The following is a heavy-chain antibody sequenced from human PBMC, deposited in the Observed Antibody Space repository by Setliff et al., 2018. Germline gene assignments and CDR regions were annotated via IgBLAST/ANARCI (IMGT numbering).Heavy chain of an antibody. D-gene: IGHD2-15*01. CDR1: GDSLSGYY. J-gene: IGHJ4*02. Sequence: PSETLSLTCAVYGDSLSGYYWSFIRQPAGKGLEWIGQIYTSWSTNYNPSLKSRVTMSVDTSKNQFSLNLTSVTAADTAVYYCARASVVHAIAVGYWGQGTLVTVSS. V-gene: IGHV4-59*10. CDR2: IYTSWST. CDR3: ARASVVHAIAVGY.